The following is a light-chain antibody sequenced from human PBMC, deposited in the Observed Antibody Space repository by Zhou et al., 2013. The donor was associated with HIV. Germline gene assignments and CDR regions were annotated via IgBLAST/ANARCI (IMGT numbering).Light chain of an antibody. V-gene: IGKV3-15*01. CDR3: QQYNNWPWT. Sequence: EIVMTQSPVTLSVSPGERATLSCRASQTISSDLAWYQQKPGQAPRLLIYGASTRATGIPARFSGSGSGTEFTLTINSLQSEDFAVYYCQQYNNWPWTFGQGTKVEIK. CDR1: QTISSD. J-gene: IGKJ1*01. CDR2: GAS.